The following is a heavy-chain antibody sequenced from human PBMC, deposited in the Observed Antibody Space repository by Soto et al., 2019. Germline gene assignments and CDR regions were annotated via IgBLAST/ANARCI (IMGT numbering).Heavy chain of an antibody. CDR2: INHSGST. J-gene: IGHJ4*02. CDR3: ARDIIVATIRHGSDY. CDR1: GGSFSGYY. V-gene: IGHV4-34*01. D-gene: IGHD5-12*01. Sequence: PSETLSLTCAVYGGSFSGYYWSWIRQPPGKGLEWIGEINHSGSTNYNPSLKSRVTISVDTSKNQFSLKLSSVTAADTAVYYCARDIIVATIRHGSDYWGQGTLVTVSS.